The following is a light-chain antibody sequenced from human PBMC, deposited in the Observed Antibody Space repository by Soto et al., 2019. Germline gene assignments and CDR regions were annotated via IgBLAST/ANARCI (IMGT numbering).Light chain of an antibody. CDR2: LEGSGSY. J-gene: IGLJ2*01. V-gene: IGLV4-60*02. CDR1: SGHSSYI. Sequence: QPVLTQSSSASASLGSSVKLTCTLSSGHSSYIIAWHQQQPGMAPRYLMKLEGSGSYNKGSGVPDRFSGSSSGADRYLTISTLLLEDEADYYCETWDSNTRVFGGGTKLTVL. CDR3: ETWDSNTRV.